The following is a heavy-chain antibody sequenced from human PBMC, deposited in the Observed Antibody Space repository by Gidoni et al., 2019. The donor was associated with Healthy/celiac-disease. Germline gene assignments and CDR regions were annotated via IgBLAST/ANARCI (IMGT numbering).Heavy chain of an antibody. CDR1: GYRFTSYW. CDR2: IYPGDSDT. V-gene: IGHV5-51*01. J-gene: IGHJ4*02. Sequence: EVQLVQSGAEVKKPGESLKISCKGSGYRFTSYWIGWVRQMPGKGLEWMGIIYPGDSDTRYSPSFQGQVTISADKSISTAYLQWSSLKASDTAMYYCARTYYYDSSGYFPFDYWGQGTLVTVSS. CDR3: ARTYYYDSSGYFPFDY. D-gene: IGHD3-22*01.